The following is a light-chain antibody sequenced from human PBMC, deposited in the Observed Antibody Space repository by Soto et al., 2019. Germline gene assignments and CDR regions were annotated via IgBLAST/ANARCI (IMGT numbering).Light chain of an antibody. V-gene: IGLV1-51*01. J-gene: IGLJ2*01. CDR2: DNN. CDR3: GTWDTSLSAVA. CDR1: FSNIGKNY. Sequence: QSVLTQPPSVSAAPGQKVTISCSGSFSNIGKNYVSWYQRLPGTAPKLLIYDNNERSSGIPDRFSGSKSGTSATLGIAGLQTGDEADYYCGTWDTSLSAVAFGGGTKVTVL.